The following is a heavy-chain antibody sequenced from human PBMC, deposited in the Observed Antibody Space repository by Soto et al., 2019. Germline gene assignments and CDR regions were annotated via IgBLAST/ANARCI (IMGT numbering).Heavy chain of an antibody. CDR1: GFTFSSSS. CDR2: ISSSRSTI. V-gene: IGHV3-48*01. J-gene: IGHJ5*02. Sequence: EVQLVESGGGLVQPGGSLRLACAASGFTFSSSSMNWVRQAPGKGLEWVSYISSSRSTIYYADSVKGRFTISRDNAKNSLYLRMNSLRAEDTAVYYCAREGGNLNWFDPWGQGTLVTVSS. D-gene: IGHD1-26*01. CDR3: AREGGNLNWFDP.